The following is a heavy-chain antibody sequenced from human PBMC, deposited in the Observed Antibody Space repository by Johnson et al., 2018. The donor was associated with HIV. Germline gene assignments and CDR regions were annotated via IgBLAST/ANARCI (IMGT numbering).Heavy chain of an antibody. V-gene: IGHV3-72*01. CDR1: GFTFDDYG. D-gene: IGHD3-3*01. CDR3: FWSGYYRDAFDN. J-gene: IGHJ3*02. Sequence: VQLVESGGGVVRPGGSLRLSCAASGFTFDDYGMSWVRQAPGKGLEWVGRTRNKANSYTTEYAASVKGRFTISRDDSKNSLYLQMNSLKTEDTAVYYNFWSGYYRDAFDNWGQGTMVTVSS. CDR2: TRNKANSYTT.